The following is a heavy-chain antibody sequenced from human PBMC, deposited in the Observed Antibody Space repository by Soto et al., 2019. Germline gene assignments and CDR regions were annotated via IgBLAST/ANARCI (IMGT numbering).Heavy chain of an antibody. Sequence: SETLSLTCTVSGGSISSSSYYWGWIRQPPGKGLEWIGSIYYSGSTYYNPSLKSRVTISVDTSKNQFSLKLSSVTAADTAVYYCARQVVSSGWYGGWYFDYWGQGTLVTVSS. CDR3: ARQVVSSGWYGGWYFDY. J-gene: IGHJ4*02. CDR1: GGSISSSSYY. D-gene: IGHD6-19*01. CDR2: IYYSGST. V-gene: IGHV4-39*01.